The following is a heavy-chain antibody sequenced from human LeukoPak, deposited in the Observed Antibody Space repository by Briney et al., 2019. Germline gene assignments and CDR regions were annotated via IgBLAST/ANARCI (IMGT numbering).Heavy chain of an antibody. V-gene: IGHV4-4*02. D-gene: IGHD6-19*01. J-gene: IGHJ4*02. CDR2: IYHSGST. CDR1: GGSISSSNW. CDR3: ARVTAVAGNYFDY. Sequence: SGTLSLTCAVSGGSISSSNWWSWVRQPPGKGLEWIGEIYHSGSTYYNPSLKSRVTISVDTSKNQFSLKLSSVTAADTAVYYCARVTAVAGNYFDYWGQGTLVTVSS.